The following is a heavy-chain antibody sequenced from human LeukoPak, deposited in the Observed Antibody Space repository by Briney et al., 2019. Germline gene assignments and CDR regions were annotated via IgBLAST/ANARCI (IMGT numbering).Heavy chain of an antibody. CDR2: ISGSGSTT. V-gene: IGHV3-23*01. CDR1: GFTLSSFV. J-gene: IGHJ4*02. Sequence: PGGSLRLSCAVSGFTLSSFVMSWVRPAPGKGLEWVSGISGSGSTTQYADSVKGRFTISRDSSKNTLYLHMNSLRVEDTAVYCCARGRVSCAGDCHAGPPGYWGQGTLVTVSS. CDR3: ARGRVSCAGDCHAGPPGY. D-gene: IGHD2-21*02.